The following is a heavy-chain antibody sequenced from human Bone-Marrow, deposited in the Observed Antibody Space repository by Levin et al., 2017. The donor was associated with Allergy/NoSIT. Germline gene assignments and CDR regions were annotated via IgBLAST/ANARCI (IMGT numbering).Heavy chain of an antibody. V-gene: IGHV3-49*04. Sequence: GESLKISCPTSGFTFGDYAMNWVRQAPGKGLEWVSFIRANTYGGTTEYAASVKGRFTISRDDSKSIAYLQMNSLKTEDTAVYYCTPWRGMSIYYHWGQGTLVTVSS. J-gene: IGHJ5*02. CDR3: TPWRGMSIYYH. D-gene: IGHD2-21*01. CDR1: GFTFGDYA. CDR2: IRANTYGGTT.